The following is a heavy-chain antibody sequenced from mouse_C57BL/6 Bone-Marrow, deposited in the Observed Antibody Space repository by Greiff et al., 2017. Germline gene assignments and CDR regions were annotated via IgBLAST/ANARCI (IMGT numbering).Heavy chain of an antibody. J-gene: IGHJ3*01. CDR1: GYTFTSYG. CDR2: IYPRSGNT. Sequence: QVQLQQSGAELARPGASVKLSCKASGYTFTSYGISWVKQRTGQGLEWIGEIYPRSGNTYYNEKFKGKATLTEDKSSSTAYMELRSLTSEDSAVYFCARTDCSWFAYWGQGTLVTVSA. CDR3: ARTDCSWFAY. V-gene: IGHV1-81*01.